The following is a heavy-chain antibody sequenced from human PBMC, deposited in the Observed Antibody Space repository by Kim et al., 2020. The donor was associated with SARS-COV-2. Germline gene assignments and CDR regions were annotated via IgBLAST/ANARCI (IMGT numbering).Heavy chain of an antibody. J-gene: IGHJ6*03. CDR3: ARDSGIADPYGHYYYYMDV. Sequence: RFTISRDNAKNSLYLQMNSLRAEDTAVYYCARDSGIADPYGHYYYYMDVWGKGTTVTVSS. D-gene: IGHD6-13*01. V-gene: IGHV3-11*06.